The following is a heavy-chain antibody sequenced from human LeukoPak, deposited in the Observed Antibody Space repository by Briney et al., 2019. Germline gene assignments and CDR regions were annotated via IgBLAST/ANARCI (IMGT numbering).Heavy chain of an antibody. CDR1: GYTFTSYY. Sequence: ASVKVSCKASGYTFTSYYMHWVRQAPGQGLEWMGRINPSTGSTNYAQKFQGRVTMTGDTSTRTVYLELSSLRSEDAAIYYCAVDCSSPSCYGQSAFDIWGQGTMVTVSS. CDR2: INPSTGST. D-gene: IGHD2-2*01. J-gene: IGHJ3*02. CDR3: AVDCSSPSCYGQSAFDI. V-gene: IGHV1-46*01.